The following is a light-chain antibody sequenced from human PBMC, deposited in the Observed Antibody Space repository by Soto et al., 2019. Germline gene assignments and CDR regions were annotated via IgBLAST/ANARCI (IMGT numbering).Light chain of an antibody. Sequence: QSALTQPASVSGSPGQSITISCTGTSSDVGGYNYVSWYQQHPGKAPKLMIYDVSNRPSGVSNRFSGSKSGNTASLTISGLQAEDEADYYCQSYDSGLGGPHVIFGGGTKLTVL. CDR3: QSYDSGLGGPHVI. V-gene: IGLV2-14*01. CDR1: SSDVGGYNY. CDR2: DVS. J-gene: IGLJ2*01.